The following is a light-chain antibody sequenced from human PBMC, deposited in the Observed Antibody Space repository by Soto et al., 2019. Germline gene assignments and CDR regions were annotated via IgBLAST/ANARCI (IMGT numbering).Light chain of an antibody. CDR1: QSVNNY. Sequence: EIVLTQSPVTLSLSPGERVTLSCRASQSVNNYIAWYQQKPGQSPRLLIYDASNRATGIPARFSGSGSQTDFTLTISSLVPEDFAVYYCQQYGSSLGVTFGGGTKVDIK. CDR3: QQYGSSLGVT. J-gene: IGKJ4*01. CDR2: DAS. V-gene: IGKV3-11*01.